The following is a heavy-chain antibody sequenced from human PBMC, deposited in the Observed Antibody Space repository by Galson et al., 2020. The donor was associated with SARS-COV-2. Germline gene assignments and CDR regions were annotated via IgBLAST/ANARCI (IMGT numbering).Heavy chain of an antibody. Sequence: QLGESLKISCATSGFTFSNYGMHWVRQAPGKGLEWVTVIWTAGRNKYYANSVKGRFTVSRDNSRNTLYLEMSSLRAEDTAIYYCVKEYKTVAGTYFDSWGQGTLVTVSS. CDR2: IWTAGRNK. J-gene: IGHJ4*02. V-gene: IGHV3-33*06. D-gene: IGHD6-19*01. CDR3: VKEYKTVAGTYFDS. CDR1: GFTFSNYG.